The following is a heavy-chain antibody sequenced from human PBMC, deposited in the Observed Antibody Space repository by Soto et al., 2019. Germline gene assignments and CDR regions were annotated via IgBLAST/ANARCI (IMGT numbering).Heavy chain of an antibody. CDR2: IYYTGTT. CDR1: GGSISSGDYY. Sequence: SETLSLTCTVSGGSISSGDYYWNWIRQPPGKGLEWIGYIYYTGTTKYNPSLKSRATLSVDTAKNRFSLNLTSLTAAYTAVYYCARGDWFHHWGQGTLVTVSS. V-gene: IGHV4-30-4*01. J-gene: IGHJ5*02. CDR3: ARGDWFHH.